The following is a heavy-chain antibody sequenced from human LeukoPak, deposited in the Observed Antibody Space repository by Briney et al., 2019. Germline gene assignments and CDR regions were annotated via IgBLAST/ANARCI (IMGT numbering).Heavy chain of an antibody. CDR1: GGSISSYY. V-gene: IGHV4-4*07. CDR3: ARDRFDSSSWYPYYYYYMDV. Sequence: SETLSLTCTVSGGSISSYYWSWIRQPAGKGLEWIGRIYTSGSTNYNPSLKSRVTMSVDTSKNQFSLKLSSVTAADTAVYYCARDRFDSSSWYPYYYYYMDVWGKGTTVTISS. D-gene: IGHD6-13*01. CDR2: IYTSGST. J-gene: IGHJ6*03.